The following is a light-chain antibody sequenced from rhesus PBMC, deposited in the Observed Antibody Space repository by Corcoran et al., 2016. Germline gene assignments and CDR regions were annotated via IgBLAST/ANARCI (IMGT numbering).Light chain of an antibody. CDR1: QSVSSK. J-gene: IGKJ4*01. V-gene: IGKV3-53*01. CDR3: QKCSSSPPT. CDR2: DTS. Sequence: QVILTQSPATLSLSPGERATLSCRASQSVSSKLAWYQQKPGKAPRLLIYDTSSRATGIPDRFSGSGAGTEFTLTLTSLGPEDFAVYYCQKCSSSPPTFGGGTKVELK.